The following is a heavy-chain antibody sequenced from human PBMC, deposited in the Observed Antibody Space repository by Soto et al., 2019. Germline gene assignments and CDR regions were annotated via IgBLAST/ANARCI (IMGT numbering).Heavy chain of an antibody. Sequence: QVKLVESGGGVVQPGRSLRLSCAASEFTFSNYGMHWVRQAPGKGLEWVAVILNDGSNRFHADSVKDRFTISRDNSKNTLYLQINSLRAEETAVYYCARDDEYSGNGMDVWGQGTTVTVS. CDR3: ARDDEYSGNGMDV. J-gene: IGHJ6*02. D-gene: IGHD3-10*01. V-gene: IGHV3-33*01. CDR1: EFTFSNYG. CDR2: ILNDGSNR.